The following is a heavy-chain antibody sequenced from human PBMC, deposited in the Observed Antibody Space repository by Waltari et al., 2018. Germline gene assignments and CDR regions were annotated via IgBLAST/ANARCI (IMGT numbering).Heavy chain of an antibody. Sequence: QVQLVQSGAEVKKPGASVQVSCKVSGYTLTELSMHWVRPAPGKGLEWMGGFDPEDGETIYAQKFQGRVTMTEDTSTDTAYMELSSLRSEDTAVYYCATLGGLGRELQFDYWGQGTLVTVSS. D-gene: IGHD1-26*01. CDR3: ATLGGLGRELQFDY. J-gene: IGHJ4*02. V-gene: IGHV1-24*01. CDR2: FDPEDGET. CDR1: GYTLTELS.